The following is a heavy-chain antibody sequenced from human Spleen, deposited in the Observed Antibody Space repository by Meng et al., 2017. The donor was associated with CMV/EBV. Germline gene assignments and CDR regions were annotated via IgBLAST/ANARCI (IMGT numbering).Heavy chain of an antibody. CDR1: YY. J-gene: IGHJ4*02. V-gene: IGHV4-31*02. CDR2: IYYSGST. D-gene: IGHD2-15*01. Sequence: YYWSWIRQHPGKGLEWIGYIYYSGSTYYNPSLKSRVTISVDTSKNQFSLKLSSVTAADTAVYYCARVWGRYCSGGSCYSGGWYFDYWGQGTLVTVSS. CDR3: ARVWGRYCSGGSCYSGGWYFDY.